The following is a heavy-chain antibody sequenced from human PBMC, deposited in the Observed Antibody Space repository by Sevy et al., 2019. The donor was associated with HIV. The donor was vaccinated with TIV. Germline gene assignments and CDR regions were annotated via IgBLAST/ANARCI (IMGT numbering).Heavy chain of an antibody. J-gene: IGHJ3*01. Sequence: GGSLRLSCAASGFTFSNYAMSWVRPAPGKGLEWVSALGGSGGSTFYADSVKGRFTISRDNSKNTLYLQMNSLRAEDTAVYYCAKDITIIVGDAFDVWGLGTMVTVSS. CDR3: AKDITIIVGDAFDV. CDR1: GFTFSNYA. V-gene: IGHV3-23*01. D-gene: IGHD3-22*01. CDR2: LGGSGGST.